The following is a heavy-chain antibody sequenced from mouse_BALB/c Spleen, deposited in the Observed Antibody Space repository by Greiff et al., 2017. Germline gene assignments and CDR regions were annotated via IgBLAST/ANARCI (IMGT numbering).Heavy chain of an antibody. J-gene: IGHJ2*01. CDR3: TREMDGQYYFDY. D-gene: IGHD2-3*01. Sequence: VQLQQSDAELVKPGASVKISCKASGYTFTDHAIHWVKQKPEQGLEWIGYISPGNGDIKYNEKFKSKATLTVDTSSSTAYMQLSSLTSEDSAVYYCTREMDGQYYFDYWGQGTTLTVSS. V-gene: IGHV1S53*01. CDR1: GYTFTDHA. CDR2: ISPGNGDI.